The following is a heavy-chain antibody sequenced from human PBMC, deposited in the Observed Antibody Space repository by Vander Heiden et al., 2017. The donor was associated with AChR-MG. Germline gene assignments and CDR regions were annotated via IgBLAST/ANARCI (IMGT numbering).Heavy chain of an antibody. V-gene: IGHV1-2*02. D-gene: IGHD6-13*01. CDR1: GYTFTGHY. J-gene: IGHJ4*02. CDR2: INPNTGGT. Sequence: QVQLVQSGAEMKKPGASVKVSCQASGYTFTGHYMHWVRQAPGQGLEWMGWINPNTGGTNYAQKFQGRVTMTSDTSIRTAYIELSRLTSDDTAVYYCARDHLAAAGTPDSWGQGTLVTVSS. CDR3: ARDHLAAAGTPDS.